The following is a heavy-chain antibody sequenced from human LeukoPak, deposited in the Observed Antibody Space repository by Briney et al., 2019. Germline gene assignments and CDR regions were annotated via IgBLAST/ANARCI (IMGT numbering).Heavy chain of an antibody. CDR1: GFTFSSYS. CDR3: ASQVRSMDV. J-gene: IGHJ6*02. V-gene: IGHV3-21*01. D-gene: IGHD1-26*01. Sequence: PGGSLRLSCAASGFTFSSYSMNWVRQAPGKGLEWVSSISSSSSYIYYADSVKGRFTISRDNAKNSLYLQMNSLKAEDTAVYYCASQVRSMDVWGQGTTVTVSS. CDR2: ISSSSSYI.